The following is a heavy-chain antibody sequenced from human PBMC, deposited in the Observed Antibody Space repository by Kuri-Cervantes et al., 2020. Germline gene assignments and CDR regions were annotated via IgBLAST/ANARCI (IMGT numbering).Heavy chain of an antibody. V-gene: IGHV3-7*01. J-gene: IGHJ3*01. CDR3: ARGGNIAFDV. D-gene: IGHD4-23*01. Sequence: GGSLRLSCAASGFTVSSNYMSWVRQAPGRGLEWVANTKQDGSGEYYVDSVKGRFTVSRDNAKDLVYLQMNSLRAEDTAVYYCARGGNIAFDVWGRGTMVTVSS. CDR2: TKQDGSGE. CDR1: GFTVSSNY.